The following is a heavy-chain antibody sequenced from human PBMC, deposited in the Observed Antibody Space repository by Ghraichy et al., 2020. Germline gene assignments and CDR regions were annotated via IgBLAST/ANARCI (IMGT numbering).Heavy chain of an antibody. Sequence: TLSLTCTVSGDSISSGSIFWSWIRQPAGKGLEWIGHIYANGSSTYNPSLKSRVTVAVDTSKNQFSLELRSVTAADTAIYYCARNIPVTTSLKYWGQGRLITVSS. D-gene: IGHD2-21*01. CDR2: IYANGSS. J-gene: IGHJ4*02. V-gene: IGHV4-61*09. CDR1: GDSISSGSIF. CDR3: ARNIPVTTSLKY.